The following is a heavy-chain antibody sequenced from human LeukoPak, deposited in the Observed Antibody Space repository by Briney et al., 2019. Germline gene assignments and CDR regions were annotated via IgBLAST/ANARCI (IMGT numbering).Heavy chain of an antibody. CDR3: ARRSSSSAGYYYYYYYMDV. Sequence: PSETLSLTCTVSGGSISSYYWSWIRQPPGKGLEWIGYIYYSGSTNYNPSLKSRVTISVDTSKNQFSLKLSSVTAADTAVYYCARRSSSSAGYYYYYYYMDVWGKGTPVTVSS. J-gene: IGHJ6*03. CDR1: GGSISSYY. CDR2: IYYSGST. V-gene: IGHV4-59*08. D-gene: IGHD6-6*01.